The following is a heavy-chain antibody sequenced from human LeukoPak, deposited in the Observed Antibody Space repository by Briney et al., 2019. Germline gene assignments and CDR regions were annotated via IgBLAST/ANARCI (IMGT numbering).Heavy chain of an antibody. CDR3: AKEGGSYGYYFDY. J-gene: IGHJ4*02. Sequence: GGSLRLSCAASGFTFSSYGMHWVRQAPGKGLEWVAFIRYDGSNKYYADSVKGRFTISRDNSKNTLYLQMNSLRAEDTAVYYCAKEGGSYGYYFDYWGRGTLVTVSS. CDR1: GFTFSSYG. D-gene: IGHD3-10*01. V-gene: IGHV3-30*02. CDR2: IRYDGSNK.